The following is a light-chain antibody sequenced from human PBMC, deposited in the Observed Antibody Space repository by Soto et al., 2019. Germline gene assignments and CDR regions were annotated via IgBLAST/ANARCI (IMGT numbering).Light chain of an antibody. V-gene: IGKV3-11*01. CDR3: QQRSNWFLT. J-gene: IGKJ4*01. CDR2: DAS. Sequence: EIVLTQSPATLSLSPGERDTLSCRASQSVSSYLAWYQQKPGQAPRLLIYDASNRATGIPARFSGSGSGTDFILTISSLEPEDFAVYYCQQRSNWFLTFGGGTKVDIK. CDR1: QSVSSY.